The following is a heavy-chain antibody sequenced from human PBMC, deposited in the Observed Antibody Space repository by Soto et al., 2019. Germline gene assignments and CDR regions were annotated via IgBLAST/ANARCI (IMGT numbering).Heavy chain of an antibody. D-gene: IGHD3-10*01. Sequence: EVQLLESGGGLVQPGGSLRLSCAVSGFTFSTYAMNWVRQAPGKGLEWVSAISGSGGTTYYADSVKGRFTMSRDNSKNTLSRQMNSLRAEDTAVYYGAQIREEATGHWGQGTLVTVSS. J-gene: IGHJ4*02. CDR2: ISGSGGTT. CDR1: GFTFSTYA. V-gene: IGHV3-23*01. CDR3: AQIREEATGH.